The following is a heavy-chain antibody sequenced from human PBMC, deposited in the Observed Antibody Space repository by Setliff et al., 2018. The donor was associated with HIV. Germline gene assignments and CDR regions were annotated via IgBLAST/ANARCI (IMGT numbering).Heavy chain of an antibody. J-gene: IGHJ4*02. CDR3: ARVSTVTASFDY. Sequence: GGSLRLSCAASGFTFSSYAMSWVRQAPGKGLEWVSAISTSGANTYYADSVKGRFTISRDNSRNTLYLLMNSPRAEDTAVYYCARVSTVTASFDYWGQGTLVTVSS. D-gene: IGHD2-21*02. V-gene: IGHV3-23*01. CDR2: ISTSGANT. CDR1: GFTFSSYA.